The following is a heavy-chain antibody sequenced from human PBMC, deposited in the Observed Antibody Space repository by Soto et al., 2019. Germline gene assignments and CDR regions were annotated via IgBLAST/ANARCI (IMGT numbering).Heavy chain of an antibody. V-gene: IGHV1-69*06. CDR1: GSTFSSYA. D-gene: IGHD3-3*01. CDR3: AGLRFLEWLSLRYGMDV. Sequence: SVQVPCKASGSTFSSYAISWVRQAPGQGLEWMGGIIPIFGTANYAQKFQGRVTITADKSTSTAYMELSSLRSEDTAGYYCAGLRFLEWLSLRYGMDVWGQGTTVTVAS. J-gene: IGHJ6*02. CDR2: IIPIFGTA.